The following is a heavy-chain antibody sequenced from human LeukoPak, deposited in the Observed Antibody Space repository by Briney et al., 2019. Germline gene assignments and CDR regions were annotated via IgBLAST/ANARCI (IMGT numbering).Heavy chain of an antibody. J-gene: IGHJ4*02. CDR1: GYIFTSYW. CDR3: ASLVGYCSGGSCYPYYFDF. CDR2: SYPGDSDT. Sequence: GAPLKISCKGCGYIFTSYWIGWVRQMPAEGLEWMGISYPGDSDTRYSPSFQGQVTISADKSISTAYLQWSSLKASDTAMYYCASLVGYCSGGSCYPYYFDFWGQGTLVTVSS. D-gene: IGHD2-15*01. V-gene: IGHV5-51*01.